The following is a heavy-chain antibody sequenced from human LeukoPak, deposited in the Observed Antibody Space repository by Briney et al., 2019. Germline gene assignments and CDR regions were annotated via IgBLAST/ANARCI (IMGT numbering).Heavy chain of an antibody. CDR2: IYYSGST. V-gene: IGHV4-39*01. D-gene: IGHD6-19*01. CDR1: GGSISSSSYY. CDR3: ARRLAVAGHSDY. J-gene: IGHJ4*02. Sequence: SETLSLTCTVSGGSISSSSYYWGWIRQPPGKGLERIGSIYYSGSTYYNPSLKSRVTISVDTSKNQFSLKLSSVTAAYTAVYYCARRLAVAGHSDYWGQGTLVTVSS.